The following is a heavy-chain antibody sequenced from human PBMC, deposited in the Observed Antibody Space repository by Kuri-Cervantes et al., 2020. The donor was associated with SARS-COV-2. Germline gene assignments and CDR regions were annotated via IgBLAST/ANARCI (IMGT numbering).Heavy chain of an antibody. CDR2: IYTSGST. D-gene: IGHD5-18*01. V-gene: IGHV4-4*07. J-gene: IGHJ4*02. CDR1: GGSISSYY. CDR3: ARGGYSYSAYFDY. Sequence: GSLRLSCTVSGGSISSYYWTWIRQPAGKGLEWIGRIYTSGSTNYNPSLRSRVTMLVDTSKNQFSLKLSSVTAADTAVYYCARGGYSYSAYFDYWGQGTLITVSS.